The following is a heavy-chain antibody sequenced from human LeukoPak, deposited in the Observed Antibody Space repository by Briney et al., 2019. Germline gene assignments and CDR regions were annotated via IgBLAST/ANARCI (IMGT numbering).Heavy chain of an antibody. CDR3: VKGYSYGTKDYFDY. CDR1: GFTFDDYA. Sequence: PGGSLRLSCAASGFTFDDYAMHWVRQAPGKGLEWVSGISWNSGRIGYADSVKGRFTISRDTAKKSLYLQMISLGAEDTALYYCVKGYSYGTKDYFDYWGQGTLVTVSS. J-gene: IGHJ4*02. D-gene: IGHD5-18*01. V-gene: IGHV3-9*01. CDR2: ISWNSGRI.